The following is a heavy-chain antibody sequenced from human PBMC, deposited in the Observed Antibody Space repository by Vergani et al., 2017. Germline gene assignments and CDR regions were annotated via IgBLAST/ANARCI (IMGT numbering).Heavy chain of an antibody. J-gene: IGHJ2*01. CDR1: GGSISSSSYY. CDR3: ARHGDYGDYSYWYFDL. D-gene: IGHD4-17*01. Sequence: QLQLPESGPGLVKPSETLSLTCTVSGGSISSSSYYWGWIRQPPGKGLEWIGSIYYSGSTYYNPSLKSRVTISVDTSKNQFSLKLSSVTAADTAVYYCARHGDYGDYSYWYFDLWGRGTLVTVSS. V-gene: IGHV4-39*01. CDR2: IYYSGST.